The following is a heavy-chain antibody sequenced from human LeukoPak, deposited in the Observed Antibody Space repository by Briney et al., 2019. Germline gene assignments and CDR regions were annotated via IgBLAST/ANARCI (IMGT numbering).Heavy chain of an antibody. CDR3: ARVTPAAIGRYSRPFDY. Sequence: GGSLRLSCAASGFTFSSYSMNWVRQAPGKGLEWVSYISSSSSTIYYADSVKGRFTISRDNAKNSLYLQMNSLRAEDTAVYYCARVTPAAIGRYSRPFDYWGQGTLVTVSS. CDR1: GFTFSSYS. CDR2: ISSSSSTI. V-gene: IGHV3-48*01. D-gene: IGHD2-2*01. J-gene: IGHJ4*02.